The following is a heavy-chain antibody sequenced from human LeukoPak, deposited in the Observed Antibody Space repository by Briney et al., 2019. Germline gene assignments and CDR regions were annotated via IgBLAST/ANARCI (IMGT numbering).Heavy chain of an antibody. D-gene: IGHD6-13*01. CDR1: GYRFTSFW. Sequence: GGSLEISCKGSGYRFTSFWIGWVRQLPGKGLEWMGIIYPGDSDTRYSPSFQGQVTISVDNSISTAYLQWNDLKPSDTGLYYCARLLRYSSTYYGPWGYWGQGTLVTVSS. V-gene: IGHV5-51*01. CDR2: IYPGDSDT. J-gene: IGHJ4*02. CDR3: ARLLRYSSTYYGPWGY.